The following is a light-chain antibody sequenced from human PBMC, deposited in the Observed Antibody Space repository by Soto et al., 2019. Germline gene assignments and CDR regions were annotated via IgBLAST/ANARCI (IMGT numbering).Light chain of an antibody. V-gene: IGKV1-5*03. CDR2: KAS. CDR3: QQFNSYSRWT. Sequence: DIQMTQSPPTLSASVGDRVTITCRASQSISSWLAWYQQKPGKAPKLLIYKASSLESGVPSRFSGSGSGTEFTLTISSLQPDDFATHYCQQFNSYSRWTFGQGTKVEIK. CDR1: QSISSW. J-gene: IGKJ1*01.